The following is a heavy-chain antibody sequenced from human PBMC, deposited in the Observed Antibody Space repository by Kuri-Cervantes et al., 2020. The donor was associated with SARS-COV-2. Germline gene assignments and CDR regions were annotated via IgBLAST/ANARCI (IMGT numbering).Heavy chain of an antibody. V-gene: IGHV3-30*02. D-gene: IGHD3-16*01. CDR1: GFTFDNCA. CDR2: IRYDGSNK. CDR3: AAVLWGAFDI. Sequence: GESLKISCAASGFTFDNCAIQWVRQPPGKGLEWVAFIRYDGSNKYYADSVKGRFTISRDNSKNTLYLQMNSLRAEDTAVYYCAAVLWGAFDIWGQGTRVTVSS. J-gene: IGHJ3*02.